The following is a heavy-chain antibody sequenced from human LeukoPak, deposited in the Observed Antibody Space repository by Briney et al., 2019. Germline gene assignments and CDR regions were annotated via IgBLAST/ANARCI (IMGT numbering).Heavy chain of an antibody. CDR3: AKDKVAAVAETFDY. J-gene: IGHJ4*02. V-gene: IGHV3-9*01. D-gene: IGHD2-15*01. Sequence: GRSLRLSCAASGFTFDDYAMHWVRQAPGKGLEWVSGISWNSGSIGYADSVKGRFTISRDNAKNSLYLQMNSLRAEDTALYYCAKDKVAAVAETFDYWGQGTLVTVSS. CDR1: GFTFDDYA. CDR2: ISWNSGSI.